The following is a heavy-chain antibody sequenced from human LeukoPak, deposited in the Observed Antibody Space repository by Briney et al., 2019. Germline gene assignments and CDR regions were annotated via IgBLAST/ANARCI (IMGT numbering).Heavy chain of an antibody. J-gene: IGHJ4*02. CDR1: GGSISSYS. CDR3: ARGNRDGYKFDF. D-gene: IGHD5-24*01. CDR2: IYYSGSA. Sequence: SETLSLTCTVSGGSISSYSWSWIRQPPGKGLEWIGYIYYSGSANHNPSLKSRVTISMDTSKNQFSLKLTSVTAADTAVYYCARGNRDGYKFDFWGPGTLVTVSS. V-gene: IGHV4-59*12.